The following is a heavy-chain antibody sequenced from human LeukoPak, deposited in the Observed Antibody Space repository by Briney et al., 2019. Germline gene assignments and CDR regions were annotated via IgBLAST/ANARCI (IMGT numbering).Heavy chain of an antibody. D-gene: IGHD4-17*01. CDR2: MYPGDSDT. CDR3: ARGDYGDFRVFYTLFDY. Sequence: GESLKISCKGSGYTFTNYWIGWVRQMPGKGLEWMGIMYPGDSDTRYSPSFQGQVTISADKSINTAYLQWSSLKASDTAMYYCARGDYGDFRVFYTLFDYWGQGTLATVSS. J-gene: IGHJ4*02. CDR1: GYTFTNYW. V-gene: IGHV5-51*01.